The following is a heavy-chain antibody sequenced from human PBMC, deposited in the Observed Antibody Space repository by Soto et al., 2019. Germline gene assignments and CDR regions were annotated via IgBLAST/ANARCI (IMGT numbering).Heavy chain of an antibody. CDR2: LSGGGSTT. V-gene: IGHV3-23*01. D-gene: IGHD3-9*01. J-gene: IGHJ4*02. CDR3: AKGPEYDILTGCDY. Sequence: EVQLLESGGGFVQPGESLRLSCAASGFTFSLSAMSWVRQAPGRGLDWVSSLSGGGSTTDYADSVKGRCTISRDNSKNTVHLQMNSLRAEDTAVYYCAKGPEYDILTGCDYWGQGALVTVSS. CDR1: GFTFSLSA.